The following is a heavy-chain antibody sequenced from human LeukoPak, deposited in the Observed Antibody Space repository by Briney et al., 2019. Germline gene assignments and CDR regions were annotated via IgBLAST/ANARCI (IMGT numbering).Heavy chain of an antibody. CDR3: ARAPPYGLDV. CDR1: GFTFSGSGFTFSSYD. Sequence: AGGSLRLSCAASGFTFSGSGFTFSSYDMNWVRQAPGRGLEWVSPISSSGNYIYYADSVKGRFTISRDNARNSLYLQMNSLKADDTAVYYCARAPPYGLDVWGQGTTVTVSS. CDR2: ISSSGNYI. J-gene: IGHJ6*02. V-gene: IGHV3-21*01.